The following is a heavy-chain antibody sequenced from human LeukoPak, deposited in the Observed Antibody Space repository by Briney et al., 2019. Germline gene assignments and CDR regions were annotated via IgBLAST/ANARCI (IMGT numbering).Heavy chain of an antibody. J-gene: IGHJ4*02. D-gene: IGHD3-3*01. CDR1: GFTFSSYA. CDR2: ISGSGGST. CDR3: AKGYDFWSGYYSSFDY. Sequence: GGSLRLSCAASGFTFSSYAMSWVRQVPGKGLEWVSAISGSGGSTYYADSVKGRFTISRDNSKNTLYLQMNSLRAEDTAVYYCAKGYDFWSGYYSSFDYWGQGTLVTVSS. V-gene: IGHV3-23*01.